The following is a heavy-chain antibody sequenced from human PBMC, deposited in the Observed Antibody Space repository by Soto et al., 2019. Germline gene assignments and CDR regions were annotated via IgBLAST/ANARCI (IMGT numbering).Heavy chain of an antibody. CDR1: GVTFRNYA. CDR3: AKWGYYDFWSGYYFDY. D-gene: IGHD3-3*01. CDR2: ISGSGGST. V-gene: IGHV3-23*01. J-gene: IGHJ4*02. Sequence: PGGFLRLSYAASGVTFRNYAMSWIRQAPGKGLEWVSAISGSGGSTYYAESVKGRFTISRDNSKNTLYLQMNSLRAEDTAVYYCAKWGYYDFWSGYYFDYWGQGTLVTVSS.